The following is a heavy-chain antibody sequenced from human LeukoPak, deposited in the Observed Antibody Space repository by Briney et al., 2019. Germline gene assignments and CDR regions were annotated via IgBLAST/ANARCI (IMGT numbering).Heavy chain of an antibody. CDR2: IYYSGST. CDR1: GYSISSGYY. CDR3: ASTGRQLVRGAFDI. V-gene: IGHV4-38-2*02. Sequence: SETLSLTCTVSGYSISSGYYWGWIRQPPGKGLEWIGSIYYSGSTYYNPSLKSRVTISVDTSKNQFSLKLSSVTAADAAVYYCASTGRQLVRGAFDIWGQGTMVTVSS. D-gene: IGHD6-13*01. J-gene: IGHJ3*02.